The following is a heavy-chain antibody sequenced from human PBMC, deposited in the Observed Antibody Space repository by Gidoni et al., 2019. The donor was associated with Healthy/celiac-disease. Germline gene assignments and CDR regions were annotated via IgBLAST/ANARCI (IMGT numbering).Heavy chain of an antibody. CDR2: IWYAGCNK. CDR3: AREDRWIQLWRALYY. Sequence: QVQLVESGGGVVQPGRSLRLSCAASGFTFRSYGMHWVRQAPGKGLEWVAVIWYAGCNKDYADSVTGRFTISRDNSKNTLYLQMNSLRAEDTAVYYCAREDRWIQLWRALYYWGQGTLVTVSS. J-gene: IGHJ4*02. V-gene: IGHV3-33*01. D-gene: IGHD5-18*01. CDR1: GFTFRSYG.